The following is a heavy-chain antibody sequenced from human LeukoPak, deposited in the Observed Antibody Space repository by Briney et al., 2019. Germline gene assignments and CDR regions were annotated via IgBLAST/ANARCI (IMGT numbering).Heavy chain of an antibody. D-gene: IGHD3-22*01. J-gene: IGHJ4*02. CDR1: GFTFSSYS. CDR3: AKDWARFGSSGYYYFDY. Sequence: GGSLRLSCAASGFTFSSYSMNWVRQAPGKGLEWVAFIRYDGSNKYYADSVKGRFTISRDNAKNTLYLQMNSLRAEDTAVYYCAKDWARFGSSGYYYFDYWGQGTLVTVSS. CDR2: IRYDGSNK. V-gene: IGHV3-30*02.